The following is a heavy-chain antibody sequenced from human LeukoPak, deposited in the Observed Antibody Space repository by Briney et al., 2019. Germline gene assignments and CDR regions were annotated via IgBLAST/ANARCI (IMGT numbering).Heavy chain of an antibody. CDR1: GFTFSSYW. CDR2: INSDGSST. J-gene: IGHJ4*02. V-gene: IGHV3-74*01. D-gene: IGHD6-13*01. CDR3: ARDKIAAAGTLPDY. Sequence: GGSLRLSCAASGFTFSSYWMHWVRQAPGKGLVWVSRINSDGSSTSYADSVKGRFTISRDNAKNTLYLQMNSLRAEDTAVYDCARDKIAAAGTLPDYWGQGTLVTVSS.